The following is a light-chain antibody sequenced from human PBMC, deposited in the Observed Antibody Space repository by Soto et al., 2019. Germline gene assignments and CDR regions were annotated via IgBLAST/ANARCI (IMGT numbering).Light chain of an antibody. Sequence: DIQITQSPSSLSASVGDRVTITCRASESISSYLSWYQQTPGKAPKLLIYATSNLQSGVPSRFSGSGFGTDFTLTISSLQPEDFATYYCQQCYSTPITFGQGTRLEIK. CDR2: ATS. V-gene: IGKV1-39*01. CDR3: QQCYSTPIT. J-gene: IGKJ5*01. CDR1: ESISSY.